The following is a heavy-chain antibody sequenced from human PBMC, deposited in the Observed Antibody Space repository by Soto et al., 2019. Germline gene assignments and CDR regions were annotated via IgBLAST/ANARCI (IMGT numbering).Heavy chain of an antibody. CDR3: ARYAVAGNGGVRFDY. CDR2: IYYSGST. V-gene: IGHV4-59*01. CDR1: SGSISTYY. D-gene: IGHD6-19*01. Sequence: QVQLQESGPGLVKPSETLSLTCTVSSGSISTYYWSWIRQPTGKGLEWIGYIYYSGSTNYNPSLKSRVNISVATSKHQFSLKLSSVTAADTAVYYCARYAVAGNGGVRFDYWGQGTLVTVSS. J-gene: IGHJ4*02.